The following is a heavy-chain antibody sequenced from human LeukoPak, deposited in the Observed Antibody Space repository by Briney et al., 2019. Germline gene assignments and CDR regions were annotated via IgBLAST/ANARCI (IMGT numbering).Heavy chain of an antibody. CDR3: ERGGRYAYSFDY. Sequence: QSGGSLRLSCAASGFIFSDYWMHWVRQGPGKGLVWVSRIKSDGSSTSYAESVKGRFTISRDNAKNTVYVHMNSLRDEDTAVYHCERGGRYAYSFDYWGQGTLVTVSS. V-gene: IGHV3-74*01. D-gene: IGHD3-16*01. CDR1: GFIFSDYW. CDR2: IKSDGSST. J-gene: IGHJ4*02.